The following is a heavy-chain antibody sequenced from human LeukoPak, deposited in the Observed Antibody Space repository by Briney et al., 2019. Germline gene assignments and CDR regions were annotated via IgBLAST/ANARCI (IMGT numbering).Heavy chain of an antibody. J-gene: IGHJ4*02. D-gene: IGHD5-18*01. V-gene: IGHV5-51*01. CDR3: ARLVDTSMARFDY. CDR1: GYTFADFW. Sequence: GESLKISCEASGYTFADFWIGWVRQMPGKGLEWMGIIYPGDSDTRYSPSFQGQVTISADKSISTAYLQWSSLKASDTAMYYCARLVDTSMARFDYWGQGTPVTVSS. CDR2: IYPGDSDT.